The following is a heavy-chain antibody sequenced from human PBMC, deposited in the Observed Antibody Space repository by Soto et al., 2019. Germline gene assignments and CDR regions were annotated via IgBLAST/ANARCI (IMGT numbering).Heavy chain of an antibody. D-gene: IGHD3-3*01. J-gene: IGHJ5*02. CDR3: AVEGDFWSGQP. Sequence: ASVKVSCKASGGTFSSYAISWVRQAPGQGLEWMGIINPSGGSTSYAQKFQGRVTMTRDTSTSTVYMELSSLRSEDTAVYYCAVEGDFWSGQPWGQGTLVTVSS. CDR2: INPSGGST. CDR1: GGTFSSYA. V-gene: IGHV1-46*03.